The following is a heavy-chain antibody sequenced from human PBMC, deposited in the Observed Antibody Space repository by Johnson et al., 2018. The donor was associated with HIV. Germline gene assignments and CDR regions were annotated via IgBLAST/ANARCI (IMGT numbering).Heavy chain of an antibody. CDR1: GFTFSNYA. CDR3: ARESELLSSSDAFDI. CDR2: ISSDGGST. D-gene: IGHD6-6*01. V-gene: IGHV3-64*01. J-gene: IGHJ3*02. Sequence: VQLVESGGGLVQPGGSLRLSCAASGFTFSNYAMHWVRQAPGKGLEYVSAISSDGGSTYYANSVKGRFSISRDNSKNTLYLQMNSLRAEDTAVYYCARESELLSSSDAFDIWGQGTMVTVSS.